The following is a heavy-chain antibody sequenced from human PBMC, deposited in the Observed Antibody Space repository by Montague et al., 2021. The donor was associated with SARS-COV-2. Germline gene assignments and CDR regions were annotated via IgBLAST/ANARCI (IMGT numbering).Heavy chain of an antibody. Sequence: SLRLSCAASGFTFSDSPMRWVRQAPGKGLDWVSVIHSAGRGTYYADSVQGRFTISRDNLKNTVYLQMNSLRDVDTAVYYCAKVGAILAGYSLINLDDWGQGTLVTVSS. CDR1: GFTFSDSP. J-gene: IGHJ4*02. D-gene: IGHD3-9*01. CDR2: IHSAGRGT. CDR3: AKVGAILAGYSLINLDD. V-gene: IGHV3-23*03.